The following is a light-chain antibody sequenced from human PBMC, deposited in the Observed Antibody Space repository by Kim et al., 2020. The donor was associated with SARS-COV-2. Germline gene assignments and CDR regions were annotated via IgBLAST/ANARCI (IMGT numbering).Light chain of an antibody. CDR1: QSISSH. J-gene: IGKJ4*01. CDR3: QETYSTPRALT. V-gene: IGKV1-39*01. CDR2: ATS. Sequence: DIQMTQSPSSLSAYVGDRVSITCRASQSISSHLNWYQLKPGKAPELLIYATSSLSSGVPSRFSGSGSGTDYTLTISTLQPEDFATYYCQETYSTPRALTFGGGTKVDIK.